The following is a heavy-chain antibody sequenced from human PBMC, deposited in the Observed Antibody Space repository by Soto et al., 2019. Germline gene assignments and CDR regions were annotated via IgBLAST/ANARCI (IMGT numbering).Heavy chain of an antibody. CDR3: ARHYNWKLDS. CDR1: GGSIRTSTYC. V-gene: IGHV4-39*01. Sequence: PSETLSLTCTVSGGSIRTSTYCWGWIRQPPGKGLEWIGSIYYSGSTSYNPSLKSRVTISVDTSKNQFSLKLSSVTAADTAVYYCARHYNWKLDSWGQGTLVTVSS. J-gene: IGHJ5*01. CDR2: IYYSGST. D-gene: IGHD1-20*01.